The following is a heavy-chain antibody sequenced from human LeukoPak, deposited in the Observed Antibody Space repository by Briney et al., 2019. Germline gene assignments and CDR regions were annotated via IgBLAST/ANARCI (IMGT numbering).Heavy chain of an antibody. J-gene: IGHJ4*02. V-gene: IGHV3-30*02. Sequence: GGSLRLSCAASGFTFSSYGMQWVRQAPGKGLEWVAFIRYDGNNKYYADCVKGRFTISRDNSKNTLYLQMNSLRAEDTAVYYCAREGAVAGIYYFDYWGQGTLVTVSS. D-gene: IGHD6-19*01. CDR1: GFTFSSYG. CDR3: AREGAVAGIYYFDY. CDR2: IRYDGNNK.